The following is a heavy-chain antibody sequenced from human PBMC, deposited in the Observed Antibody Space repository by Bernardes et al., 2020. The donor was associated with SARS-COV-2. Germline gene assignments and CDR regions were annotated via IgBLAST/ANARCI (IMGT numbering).Heavy chain of an antibody. CDR3: ASPLTPSI. V-gene: IGHV3-74*01. CDR2: INNDGNIT. J-gene: IGHJ3*02. Sequence: GSCRLYCEASGFRFSSYWAHWVRQAPGKGLVWVSRINNDGNITNYADSVKGRFTISRDNAKNTLYLQMNSLRAEDTAVYYCASPLTPSIWGPGTMVTVSS. CDR1: GFRFSSYW.